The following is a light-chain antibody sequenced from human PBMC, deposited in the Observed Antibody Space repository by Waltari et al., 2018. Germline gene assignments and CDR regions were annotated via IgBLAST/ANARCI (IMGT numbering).Light chain of an antibody. Sequence: QSALTQPRSVSGSTGQSVTISRPGPSSDVGCSNYVSCYQQHPGKAPKLMIYDVSKRPSGVPDRFSGSKSGNTASLTISGLQAEDEADYYCCSYAGSYTYVFGTGTKVTVL. CDR1: SSDVGCSNY. V-gene: IGLV2-11*01. CDR3: CSYAGSYTYV. J-gene: IGLJ1*01. CDR2: DVS.